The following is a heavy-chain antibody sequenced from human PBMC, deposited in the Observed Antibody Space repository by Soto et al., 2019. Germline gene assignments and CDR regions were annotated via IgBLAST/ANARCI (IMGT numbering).Heavy chain of an antibody. CDR3: ARHGSF. Sequence: QLQLQESGPGLVKPSETLSLTCTVSGVSISGTSYYWGWIRQTPAKGLEWIGTIYYSGETFYNPSLKSRVTISIDTSKNRFSLNLTSVTAADTAIYYCARHGSFWGQGALVTVSS. CDR1: GVSISGTSYY. V-gene: IGHV4-39*01. J-gene: IGHJ1*01. CDR2: IYYSGET. D-gene: IGHD3-16*02.